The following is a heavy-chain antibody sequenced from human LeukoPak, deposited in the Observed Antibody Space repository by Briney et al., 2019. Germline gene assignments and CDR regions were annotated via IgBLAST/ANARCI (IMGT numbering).Heavy chain of an antibody. J-gene: IGHJ4*02. V-gene: IGHV1-69*05. Sequence: ASVKVSCKTSGGTFTSYAITWVRQAPGQGLEWMGRIIPIFGTANYAQKFQGRVTITTDESTSTAYMELSSLRSEDTAVYYCARDLKYYYDSSGYYEAGYWGQGTLVTVSS. CDR2: IIPIFGTA. D-gene: IGHD3-22*01. CDR3: ARDLKYYYDSSGYYEAGY. CDR1: GGTFTSYA.